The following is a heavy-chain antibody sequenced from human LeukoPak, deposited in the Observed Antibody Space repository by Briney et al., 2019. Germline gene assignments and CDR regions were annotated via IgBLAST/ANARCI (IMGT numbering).Heavy chain of an antibody. D-gene: IGHD5-12*01. J-gene: IGHJ4*02. CDR1: GFTFSSYA. Sequence: GGSLRLSCSASGFTFSSYAMHWVRQAPGKGLEYVSAISSNGGSTYYADSVKGRFTISRDNAKNTLYLQMNSLRAEDTAVYYCARGYSGYFYYWGQGTLVTVSS. V-gene: IGHV3-64*04. CDR2: ISSNGGST. CDR3: ARGYSGYFYY.